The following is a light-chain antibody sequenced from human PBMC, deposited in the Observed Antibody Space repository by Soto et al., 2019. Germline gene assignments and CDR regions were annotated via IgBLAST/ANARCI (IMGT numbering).Light chain of an antibody. CDR2: GAS. CDR1: QTVSRNN. V-gene: IGKV3-20*01. CDR3: QQYGSSPDT. Sequence: EIVLTQSPGTLSLSPGERATLSCRASQTVSRNNLAWYQQKPGQAPRLLISGASSRATGVPDRFSGRGSGTDFTLTISRLEPEDFAVYYCQQYGSSPDTYGQGTKLEIK. J-gene: IGKJ2*01.